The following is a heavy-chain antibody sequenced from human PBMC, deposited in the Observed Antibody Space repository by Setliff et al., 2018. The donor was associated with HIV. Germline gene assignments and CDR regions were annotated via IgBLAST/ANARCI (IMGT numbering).Heavy chain of an antibody. J-gene: IGHJ6*03. Sequence: TLSLTCTVSGGSISSQYWSWIRQPPGKGLEWIGHISYSGIPNYNPPLRGRVTISVDTSNNQFSLKLSSVTAADTAVYYCARVSYYGSFSYNYYMDVWGKGTTVTVSS. CDR2: ISYSGIP. CDR3: ARVSYYGSFSYNYYMDV. V-gene: IGHV4-59*11. D-gene: IGHD3-10*01. CDR1: GGSISSQY.